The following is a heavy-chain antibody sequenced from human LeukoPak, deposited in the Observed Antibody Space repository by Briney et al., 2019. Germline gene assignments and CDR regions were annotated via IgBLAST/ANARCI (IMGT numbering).Heavy chain of an antibody. Sequence: KPSETLSLTCTVSGGSISSGPYYWSLIRQPAGKGLEWIGRIYTSGSTNYNPSLKSRVTISLDTSKNQFSLKLSSVTAADTAVYYCARGGWFGESPFDYWGQGTLVTVSS. V-gene: IGHV4-61*02. CDR1: GGSISSGPYY. D-gene: IGHD3-10*01. CDR3: ARGGWFGESPFDY. CDR2: IYTSGST. J-gene: IGHJ4*02.